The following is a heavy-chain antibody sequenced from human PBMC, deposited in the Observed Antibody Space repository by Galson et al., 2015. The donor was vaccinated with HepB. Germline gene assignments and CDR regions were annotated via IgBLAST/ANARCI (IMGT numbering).Heavy chain of an antibody. CDR1: GFTFSSYA. V-gene: IGHV3-30*04. D-gene: IGHD3-22*01. CDR2: ISYDGSNK. CDR3: ARPPSPYDSSGYYGY. Sequence: SLRLSCAASGFTFSSYAMHWVRQAPGKGLEWVAVISYDGSNKYYADSVKGRFTISRDNSKNTLYLQMNSLRAEDTAVYYCARPPSPYDSSGYYGYWGQGTLVTVSS. J-gene: IGHJ4*02.